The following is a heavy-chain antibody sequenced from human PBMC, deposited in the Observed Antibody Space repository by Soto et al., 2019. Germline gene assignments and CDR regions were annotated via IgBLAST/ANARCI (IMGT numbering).Heavy chain of an antibody. D-gene: IGHD6-13*01. J-gene: IGHJ2*01. CDR3: ARTIAAAGGRRDFDL. CDR2: ISSSSSYT. CDR1: GFTFSDYY. Sequence: QVPLVESGGGLVKPGGSLRLSCAASGFTFSDYYMSWIRQAPGKGLEWVSYISSSSSYTNYADSVKGRFTISRDNAKNSLYLQMNSLRDEDTAVYHCARTIAAAGGRRDFDLWGRGTLVTVSS. V-gene: IGHV3-11*05.